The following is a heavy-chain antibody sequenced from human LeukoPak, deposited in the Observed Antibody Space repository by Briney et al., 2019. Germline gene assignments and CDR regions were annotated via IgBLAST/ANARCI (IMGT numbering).Heavy chain of an antibody. CDR3: ARRRYCSSTSCYSFWYFDL. Sequence: SGTLSLTCAVSGGSISSSNWWSWVRQPPGRGLEWIGEVYHSGSTNYNPSLKSRVTMSVDKSKNQFSLKLNSVTAADTAVYYCARRRYCSSTSCYSFWYFDLWGRGTLVTVSS. D-gene: IGHD2-2*01. J-gene: IGHJ2*01. V-gene: IGHV4-4*02. CDR2: VYHSGST. CDR1: GGSISSSNW.